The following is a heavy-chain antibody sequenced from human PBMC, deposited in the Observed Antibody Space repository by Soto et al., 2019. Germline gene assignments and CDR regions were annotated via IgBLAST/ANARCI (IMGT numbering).Heavy chain of an antibody. V-gene: IGHV1-46*01. J-gene: IGHJ4*02. CDR3: ARDFDYVAGIDY. CDR1: GYPFARYY. D-gene: IGHD6-19*01. CDR2: INPTGGST. Sequence: QVQLVQSGAEVKKPGASVNVSCKASGYPFARYYIHWVRQAPGQGLEWMGIINPTGGSTNYAQKFQGRVTMNRDTSTSTIYMEVSSLSSEDTAVYYCARDFDYVAGIDYWGQGTLVTVSS.